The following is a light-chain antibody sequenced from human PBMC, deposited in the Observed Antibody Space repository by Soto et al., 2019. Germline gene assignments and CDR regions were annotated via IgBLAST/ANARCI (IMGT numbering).Light chain of an antibody. CDR2: EAS. V-gene: IGKV1-27*01. CDR3: QNFDSAPQT. J-gene: IGKJ1*01. Sequence: DIQMTQSPSSLSASVGDRVTITCRASQGIRHYLAWYQQKPGKVTKLLIYEASNLQSGVPSRFRGGGSGTEFTLTISSLQPEDVATYYCQNFDSAPQTFGQGTKVEIK. CDR1: QGIRHY.